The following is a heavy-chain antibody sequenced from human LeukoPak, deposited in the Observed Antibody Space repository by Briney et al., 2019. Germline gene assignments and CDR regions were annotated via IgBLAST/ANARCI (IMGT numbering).Heavy chain of an antibody. V-gene: IGHV3-11*06. J-gene: IGHJ5*02. D-gene: IGHD1-20*01. Sequence: PGGSLRLSCAASGFTFSDYYMSWIRQAPGKGLEWVSSISSSSSYIYYADSVKGRFTISRDNAKNSLYLQMNSLRAEDTAVYYCARDTNWNVVGGWFDPWGQGTLVTVSS. CDR3: ARDTNWNVVGGWFDP. CDR2: ISSSSSYI. CDR1: GFTFSDYY.